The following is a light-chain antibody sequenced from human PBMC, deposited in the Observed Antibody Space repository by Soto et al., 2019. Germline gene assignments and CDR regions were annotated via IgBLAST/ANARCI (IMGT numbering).Light chain of an antibody. CDR2: GAS. J-gene: IGKJ4*01. V-gene: IGKV3-15*01. CDR3: QQYNNWASLT. Sequence: EIVMTQSPATLSVSPGERATLSCRASQSVSSNLVWYQQKPGQAPRLLIYGASTRATGIPARFRGSGSGTEFTLTISSLQSQAFAVYYCQQYNNWASLTFGGGTKVEIK. CDR1: QSVSSN.